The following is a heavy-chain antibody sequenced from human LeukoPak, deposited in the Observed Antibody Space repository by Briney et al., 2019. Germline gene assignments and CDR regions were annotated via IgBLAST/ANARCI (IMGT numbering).Heavy chain of an antibody. CDR3: GRSETDTPYYYYYMDV. J-gene: IGHJ6*03. V-gene: IGHV1-2*02. Sequence: ASVKVSCKASGYTFTGYYIHWVRQAPGQGLEWMGWINPNSGGTKYAQKFQGRVTMTRDTSISTAYMELSRLRYDDTAVYYCGRSETDTPYYYYYMDVWGKGTTVTVSS. CDR2: INPNSGGT. CDR1: GYTFTGYY. D-gene: IGHD2-2*02.